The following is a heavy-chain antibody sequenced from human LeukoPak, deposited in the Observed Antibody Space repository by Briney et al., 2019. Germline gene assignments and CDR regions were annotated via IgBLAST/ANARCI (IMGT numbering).Heavy chain of an antibody. CDR3: AKDQILDYYDSSGLDGPFDY. CDR2: ISDRGDST. Sequence: GGSLRLSCAASGLNLTTYAMGWVRQAPGKGLEWVSVISDRGDSTYYGDSVKGRFTISRDNAKNSLYLQMNSLRAEDTALYYCAKDQILDYYDSSGLDGPFDYWGQGTLVTVSS. V-gene: IGHV3-23*01. D-gene: IGHD3-22*01. J-gene: IGHJ4*02. CDR1: GLNLTTYA.